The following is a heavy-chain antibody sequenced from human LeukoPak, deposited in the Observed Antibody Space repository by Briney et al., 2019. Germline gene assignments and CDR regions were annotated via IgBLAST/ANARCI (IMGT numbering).Heavy chain of an antibody. CDR2: VSYSGTT. CDR3: ARGVACTDFTFDI. CDR1: GGSLSGHC. V-gene: IGHV4-59*11. J-gene: IGHJ3*02. D-gene: IGHD2-8*02. Sequence: SETLSLTCTDSGGSLSGHCWSWMRRPPRKGLEWIGYVSYSGTTNYNPSLKSRVTISVDTSKNHFSLRLSSVTAADTAVFYCARGVACTDFTFDIWGQGTMVTVSS.